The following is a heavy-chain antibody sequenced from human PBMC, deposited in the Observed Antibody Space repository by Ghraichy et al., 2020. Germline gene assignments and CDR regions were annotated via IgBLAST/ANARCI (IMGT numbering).Heavy chain of an antibody. D-gene: IGHD5-18*01. CDR3: ARTGDTAMVTYYFDY. CDR2: ISSNGGST. J-gene: IGHJ4*02. Sequence: GESLRLSCAASGFTFSSYAMHWVRQAPGKGLEYVSAISSNGGSTYYANSVKGGFTISRDNSKNTLYLQMGSLRAEDMAVYYCARTGDTAMVTYYFDYWGQGTLVTVSS. V-gene: IGHV3-64*01. CDR1: GFTFSSYA.